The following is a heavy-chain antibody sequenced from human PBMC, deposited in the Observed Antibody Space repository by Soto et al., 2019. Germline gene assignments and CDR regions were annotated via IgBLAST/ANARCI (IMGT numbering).Heavy chain of an antibody. CDR3: ARALGVVTDDY. J-gene: IGHJ4*02. CDR2: INDGNGNT. Sequence: QVQLVQSGAEVKKPGASVKVSCKASGYTFTSYAMHWVRQAPGQRLEWMGWINDGNGNTKYSQKFQGRVTITRDTSASTAYMELSSLRSEDTAVYYCARALGVVTDDYWGQGTLVTVSS. D-gene: IGHD2-15*01. V-gene: IGHV1-3*01. CDR1: GYTFTSYA.